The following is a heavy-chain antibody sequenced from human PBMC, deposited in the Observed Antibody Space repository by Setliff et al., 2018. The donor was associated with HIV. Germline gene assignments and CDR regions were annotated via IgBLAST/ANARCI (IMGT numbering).Heavy chain of an antibody. CDR1: GGSFSGYY. CDR3: ARHDGTYCGGDCYLLGYFDL. Sequence: ASETLSLTCDVYGGSFSGYYWSWIRQPPGKGLEWIGKINHSGSTNYNPSLKSRVTISVDTSKNQFSLKLSSVTAADTAVYYCARHDGTYCGGDCYLLGYFDLWGRGTLVTVSS. V-gene: IGHV4-34*01. CDR2: INHSGST. D-gene: IGHD2-21*02. J-gene: IGHJ2*01.